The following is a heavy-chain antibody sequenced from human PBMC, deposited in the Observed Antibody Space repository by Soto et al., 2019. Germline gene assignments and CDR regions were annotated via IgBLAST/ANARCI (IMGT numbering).Heavy chain of an antibody. CDR2: ISAYNGNT. CDR1: GYTFTSYG. V-gene: IGHV1-18*01. J-gene: IGHJ4*02. D-gene: IGHD4-17*01. Sequence: GASVKVSCKASGYTFTSYGISWVRQAPGQGLEWMGWISAYNGNTNYAQKLQGRVTMTTDTSTSTAYMELRSLRSDDTAVYYCAGTPGAYGDYYFDYWGQGTLVTVSS. CDR3: AGTPGAYGDYYFDY.